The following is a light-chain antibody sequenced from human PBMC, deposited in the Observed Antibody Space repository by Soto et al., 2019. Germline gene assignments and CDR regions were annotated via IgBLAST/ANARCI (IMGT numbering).Light chain of an antibody. J-gene: IGKJ5*01. V-gene: IGKV3-20*01. Sequence: EIVLTQSPGTLSLSPGERATLSCRASQSVTSSYLAWYQQKPGQAPRLLIYGASSRATGIPDRFSGSGSGTDFTLTISRLEPEDFAVYYCQQYGSSPPTFGQGKRLEIK. CDR1: QSVTSSY. CDR2: GAS. CDR3: QQYGSSPPT.